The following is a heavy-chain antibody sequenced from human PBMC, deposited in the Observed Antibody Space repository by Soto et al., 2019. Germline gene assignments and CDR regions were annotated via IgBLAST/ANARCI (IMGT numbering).Heavy chain of an antibody. D-gene: IGHD3-3*01. CDR2: ISSKAYGGTT. Sequence: GGSVRVCCTAAGFKFGDYAMRWFCKASGKGLEWVGFISSKAYGGTTEYAASVKGRFTISRDHSKSIDYLQMNSLKAEDTAVYYCTRERELEWLLYGGYYYYYMDVWGKGTTVTVSS. V-gene: IGHV3-49*03. J-gene: IGHJ6*03. CDR3: TRERELEWLLYGGYYYYYMDV. CDR1: GFKFGDYA.